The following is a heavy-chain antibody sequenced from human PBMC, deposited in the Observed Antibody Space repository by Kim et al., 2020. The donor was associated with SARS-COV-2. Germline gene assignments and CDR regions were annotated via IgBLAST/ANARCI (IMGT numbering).Heavy chain of an antibody. CDR2: IKQDGSEK. V-gene: IGHV3-7*03. Sequence: GGSLRLSCVASGFTFSSYWMNWVRQAPGKGLEWVANIKQDGSEKYYVDSVKGLFTISRDNAKNSLYLQMNSLRAEDTAVYYCARGRAGAFDIWGQGTMVTVSS. J-gene: IGHJ3*02. CDR3: ARGRAGAFDI. CDR1: GFTFSSYW.